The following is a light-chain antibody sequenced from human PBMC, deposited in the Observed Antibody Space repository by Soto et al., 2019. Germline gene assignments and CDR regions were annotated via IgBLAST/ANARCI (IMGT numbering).Light chain of an antibody. Sequence: QSALTQPASVSGSPGQSITISCTGTSSDVGSYNLVSWYQQHPGKAPKLMIYEGSKRPSGVSXRFSGSKSGNTASLTISGXQAEDEAXXYCCSYAGSSTVVFGGGTKLTVL. CDR2: EGS. CDR3: CSYAGSSTVV. CDR1: SSDVGSYNL. J-gene: IGLJ2*01. V-gene: IGLV2-23*01.